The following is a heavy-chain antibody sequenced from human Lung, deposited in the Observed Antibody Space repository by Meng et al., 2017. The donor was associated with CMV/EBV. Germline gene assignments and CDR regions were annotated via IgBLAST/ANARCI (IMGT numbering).Heavy chain of an antibody. CDR1: PVSLRPVHL. CDR3: AKEWLDATTGQFDY. V-gene: IGHV4-4*02. CDR2: IYRRGGT. D-gene: IGHD1-26*01. Sequence: FPVSLRPVHLSCLVRLPSGTGLAWIGEIYRRGGTNCSPSLTSRVTISIDTSKNQFSLRLTSVTAADTAVYYCAKEWLDATTGQFDYWGQGTLVTVSS. J-gene: IGHJ4*02.